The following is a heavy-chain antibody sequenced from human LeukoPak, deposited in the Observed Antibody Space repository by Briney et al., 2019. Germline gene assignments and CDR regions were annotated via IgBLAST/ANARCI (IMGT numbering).Heavy chain of an antibody. Sequence: SETLSLTCSVSGGSIRRYYWSWIRQPPGKGLEWIGYIYYSGSTNYIPSLKSRVTLSVDTSKNQFSLKLSSVTAANTAVYYCARTPGGVAPFDYWGQGTLVTVSS. J-gene: IGHJ4*02. CDR1: GGSIRRYY. CDR3: ARTPGGVAPFDY. D-gene: IGHD3-16*01. V-gene: IGHV4-59*01. CDR2: IYYSGST.